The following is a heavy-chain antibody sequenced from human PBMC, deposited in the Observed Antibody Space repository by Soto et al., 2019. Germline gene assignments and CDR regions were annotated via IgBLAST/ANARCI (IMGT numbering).Heavy chain of an antibody. CDR1: GFTFSSYA. J-gene: IGHJ4*02. V-gene: IGHV3-30-3*01. D-gene: IGHD3-16*01. CDR3: ARVGGVGAPGY. Sequence: PGGSLRLSCAASGFTFSSYAMHWVRQAPGKGLEWVAVISYDGSNKYYADSVKGRFTISRDNSKNTLYLQMNSLRAEDTAVYYCARVGGVGAPGYWGQGTLVTVSS. CDR2: ISYDGSNK.